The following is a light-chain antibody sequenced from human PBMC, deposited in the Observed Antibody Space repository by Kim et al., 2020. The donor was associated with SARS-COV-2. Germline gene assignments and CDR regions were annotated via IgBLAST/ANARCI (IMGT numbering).Light chain of an antibody. CDR2: DAS. V-gene: IGKV1-5*01. Sequence: ASVGATVTIPCRASRDISTWVAWYQQKPGKAPTLLMFDASTLRSGVPSRFSGSGSGTEFSLTISSVKPDDSATYYCQHFKTYPWTFGQGTKVDIK. CDR1: RDISTW. CDR3: QHFKTYPWT. J-gene: IGKJ1*01.